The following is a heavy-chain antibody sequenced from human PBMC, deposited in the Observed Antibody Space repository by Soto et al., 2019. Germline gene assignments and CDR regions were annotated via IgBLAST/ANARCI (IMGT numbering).Heavy chain of an antibody. CDR1: GYSFATSG. CDR2: ISVYNGNT. Sequence: QVQLVQSGTEVKKPGASIKVSCKASGYSFATSGMSWVRQAPGQGLEWMGWISVYNGNTSYDQNLQYRVTMTTDTSTNTAYLEVRNLRSDDTAVYYCARAGQYYDASGYANWGQGTLVNVSS. V-gene: IGHV1-18*01. CDR3: ARAGQYYDASGYAN. D-gene: IGHD3-22*01. J-gene: IGHJ4*02.